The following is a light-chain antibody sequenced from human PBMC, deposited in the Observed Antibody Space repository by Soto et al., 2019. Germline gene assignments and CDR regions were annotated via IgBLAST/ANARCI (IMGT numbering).Light chain of an antibody. V-gene: IGKV1-17*01. CDR3: QQLNSYLSIT. Sequence: DIQMTQSPSSLSASVGDRVTITCRTSQPISDYLNWYQQKPGKAPTLLIYTASNLQSGVPSRFSGSGSGTEFTLTISSLQPEDFATYYCQQLNSYLSITFGQGTRLEIK. CDR2: TAS. CDR1: QPISDY. J-gene: IGKJ5*01.